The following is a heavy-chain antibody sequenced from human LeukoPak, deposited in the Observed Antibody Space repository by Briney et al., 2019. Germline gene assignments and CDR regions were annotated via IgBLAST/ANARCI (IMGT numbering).Heavy chain of an antibody. J-gene: IGHJ4*02. CDR1: GFTLRCYG. CDR2: SSPTSAHV. V-gene: IGHV3-21*01. Sequence: GGVLRLFCAASGFTLRCYGMEWGRQFSGEGLGWGSSSSPTSAHVFYADSVSGRFTISRDNSKNSLYLQMNSLRAEDTAVYYCGRDFLGEAGAGGYWGQGTLVTVSS. D-gene: IGHD6-19*01. CDR3: GRDFLGEAGAGGY.